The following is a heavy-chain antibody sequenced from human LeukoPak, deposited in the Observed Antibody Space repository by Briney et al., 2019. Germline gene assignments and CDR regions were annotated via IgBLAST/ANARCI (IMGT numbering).Heavy chain of an antibody. CDR2: ISSTSSYI. Sequence: PGGSLRLSCAASGFTFSDYSINWVRQAPGKGLEWVSCISSTSSYIFYADSVKGRFTISRDNAKNSLFLQMNSLRAEDAAVYYCAKRYIDRQWPLYLQHWGQGTLVTVSS. V-gene: IGHV3-21*04. D-gene: IGHD6-19*01. J-gene: IGHJ1*01. CDR1: GFTFSDYS. CDR3: AKRYIDRQWPLYLQH.